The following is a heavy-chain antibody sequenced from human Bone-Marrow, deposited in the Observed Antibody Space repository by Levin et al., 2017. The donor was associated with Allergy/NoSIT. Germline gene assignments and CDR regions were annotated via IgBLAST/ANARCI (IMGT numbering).Heavy chain of an antibody. CDR1: GFTFRNFW. CDR2: ITDSGKTT. Sequence: GGSLRLSCAASGFTFRNFWMHWVRQVPGKGLEWVSRITDSGKTTSYAASVRGRFTISRDNAKNTVSLDMNSLRAEDTAMYYCVRARSSSSGNQYYYIMDVWGQGTTVTVSS. CDR3: VRARSSSSGNQYYYIMDV. J-gene: IGHJ6*02. D-gene: IGHD6-13*01. V-gene: IGHV3-74*01.